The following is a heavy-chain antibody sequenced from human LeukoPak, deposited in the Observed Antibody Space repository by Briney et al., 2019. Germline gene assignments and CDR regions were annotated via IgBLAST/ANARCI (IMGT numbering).Heavy chain of an antibody. CDR3: ARGPTWIQLWLSSRYYYYMDV. Sequence: SVKVSCKASGGTFSSYAISWVRQAPGQGLEWMGGIIPIFGTANYAQKFRGRVTITTDESTSTAYMELSSLRSEDTAGYYCARGPTWIQLWLSSRYYYYMDVWGKGTTVTVSS. J-gene: IGHJ6*03. CDR2: IIPIFGTA. CDR1: GGTFSSYA. D-gene: IGHD5-18*01. V-gene: IGHV1-69*05.